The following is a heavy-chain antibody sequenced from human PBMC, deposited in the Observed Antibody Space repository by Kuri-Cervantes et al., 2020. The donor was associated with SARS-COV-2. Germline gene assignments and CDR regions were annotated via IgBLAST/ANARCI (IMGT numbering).Heavy chain of an antibody. CDR1: GYTFNKYS. V-gene: IGHV7-4-1*02. CDR3: ARVEGEGDYYYYYGMDV. D-gene: IGHD2-21*01. J-gene: IGHJ6*02. CDR2: INTNTGNP. Sequence: ASVKVSCKASGYTFNKYSMNWVRQAPGQGLEWMGWINTNTGNPTYAQGFTGRFVFSLDTSVSTAYLQISSLKAEDTAVYYCARVEGEGDYYYYYGMDVWGQGTTVTVSS.